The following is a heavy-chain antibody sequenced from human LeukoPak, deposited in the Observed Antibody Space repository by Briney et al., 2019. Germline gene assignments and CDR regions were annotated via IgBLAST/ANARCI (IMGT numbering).Heavy chain of an antibody. V-gene: IGHV4-61*02. Sequence: SKTLSLTCTVSGGSISSGSYYWSWIRQPAGKGLEWIGRIYTSGSTNYNPSLKSRVSISVDTSKNQFSLKLRSVTAADTAVYYCARELWSYDSSGYPFDYWGQGTLVTVSS. CDR2: IYTSGST. CDR3: ARELWSYDSSGYPFDY. D-gene: IGHD3-22*01. CDR1: GGSISSGSYY. J-gene: IGHJ4*02.